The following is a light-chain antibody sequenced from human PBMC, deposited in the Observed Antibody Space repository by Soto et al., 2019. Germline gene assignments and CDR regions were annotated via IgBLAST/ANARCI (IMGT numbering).Light chain of an antibody. CDR1: SSNIGSNT. CDR2: SNN. CDR3: AVWDDSLNGHV. V-gene: IGLV1-44*01. Sequence: QSVRTQPPSASGTPGQRVTISCSGSSSNIGSNTVNWYQQLPGTAPKLLIYSNNQRPSGVPDRFSGSKSGTSASLAISGLQSEDEADYYCAVWDDSLNGHVFGTGTKVTVL. J-gene: IGLJ1*01.